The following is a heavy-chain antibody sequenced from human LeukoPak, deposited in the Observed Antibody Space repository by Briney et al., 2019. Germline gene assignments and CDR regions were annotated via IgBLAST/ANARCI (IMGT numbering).Heavy chain of an antibody. CDR2: IYTSGST. D-gene: IGHD3-10*01. CDR1: GGSISSGSYY. J-gene: IGHJ4*02. V-gene: IGHV4-61*02. Sequence: SETLSLTCTVSGGSISSGSYYWSWIRQPAGKGLEWIGRIYTSGSTNYNPSLKSRVTISVDTSKNQFSLKLSSVTAADTAVYYCARDLGVRGARVFDYWGQGTLVTVSS. CDR3: ARDLGVRGARVFDY.